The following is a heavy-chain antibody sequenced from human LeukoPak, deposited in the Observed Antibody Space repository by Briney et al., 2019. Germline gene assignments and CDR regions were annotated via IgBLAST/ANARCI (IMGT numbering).Heavy chain of an antibody. D-gene: IGHD3-22*01. V-gene: IGHV3-43*01. CDR3: ARANPYYYDSSGYPGAFDI. CDR1: GFTFDDYT. J-gene: IGHJ3*02. CDR2: ISWDGGST. Sequence: GGSLRLSCAASGFTFDDYTMHWVRQAPGKGLEWVSLISWDGGSTYYADSVKGRFTISRDNAKNSLYLQMNSLRAEDTALYYCARANPYYYDSSGYPGAFDIWGQGTMVTVSS.